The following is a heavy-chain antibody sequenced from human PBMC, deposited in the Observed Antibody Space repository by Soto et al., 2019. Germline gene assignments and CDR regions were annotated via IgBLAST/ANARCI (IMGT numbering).Heavy chain of an antibody. CDR2: ISAYNGNT. CDR3: ARDRRPMGATAEHRYYYYYGMDV. Sequence: QVQLVQSGAEVKKPGASVKVSCKASGYTFTSYGISWVRQAPGQGLEWMGWISAYNGNTNYAQKVQGIVTMTKDTSTSTAYMELRSLRSDDTAVYYCARDRRPMGATAEHRYYYYYGMDVWGQGTTVTVSS. D-gene: IGHD1-26*01. CDR1: GYTFTSYG. V-gene: IGHV1-18*01. J-gene: IGHJ6*02.